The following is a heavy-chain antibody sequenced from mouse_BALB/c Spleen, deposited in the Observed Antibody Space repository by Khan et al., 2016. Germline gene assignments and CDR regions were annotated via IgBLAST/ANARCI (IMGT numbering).Heavy chain of an antibody. D-gene: IGHD2-2*01. CDR2: IDPANGNT. CDR1: GFHTKDTY. Sequence: VRRQQSGAELVKPGASVKFSCTASGFHTKDTYRHWLKQRPEQGLEWIGRIDPANGNTKYDPKFQGKAPRTAETSSNTADLHLSSLTTEDTAVYYCSRWGLPNDFYFDVWGEGTTVTVSS. J-gene: IGHJ1*01. V-gene: IGHV14-3*02. CDR3: SRWGLPNDFYFDV.